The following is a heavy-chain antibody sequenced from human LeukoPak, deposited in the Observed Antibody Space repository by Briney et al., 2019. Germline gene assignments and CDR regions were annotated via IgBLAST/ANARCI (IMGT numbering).Heavy chain of an antibody. CDR1: GFTVSSTY. D-gene: IGHD2-15*01. CDR3: AGRHCSGGGCYFAGADPFDY. V-gene: IGHV3-53*01. J-gene: IGHJ4*02. CDR2: IYSGGNI. Sequence: PGGSLRLSCAASGFTVSSTYMSWVRQAPGKGLEWVSVIYSGGNIYYIESVKGRFTISRGTSKNTLYLQMNSLRAEDTAVYFCAGRHCSGGGCYFAGADPFDYWGQGTLVTVSS.